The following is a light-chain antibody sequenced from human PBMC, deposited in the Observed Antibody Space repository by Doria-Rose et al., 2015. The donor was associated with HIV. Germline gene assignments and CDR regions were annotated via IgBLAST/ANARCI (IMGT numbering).Light chain of an antibody. J-gene: IGKJ3*01. CDR1: QSLLYTSKNY. CDR2: WAS. V-gene: IGKV4-1*01. CDR3: QQYYDTPS. Sequence: DIRVTQSPESLGMSLGERATLDCKSNQSLLYTSKNYLAWDQQKPGQPPTLLMYWASTRQSGVPARFSGSGSGTDFTLTISSLEAEDVAVYYCQQYYDTPSFGPGTTVDIK.